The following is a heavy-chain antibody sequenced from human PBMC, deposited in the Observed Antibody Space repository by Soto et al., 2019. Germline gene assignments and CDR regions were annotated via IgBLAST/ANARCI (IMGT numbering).Heavy chain of an antibody. V-gene: IGHV4-59*01. J-gene: IGHJ6*02. Sequence: TSETLSLTCVVSGGSLSSYYWSWIRQPPGKGLEWIGYMYNTGSTVYNPSFKSRVTISVDTSKNQFSLKLNSVTAADTAVYYCARDLWGYCGTDCYPLDVWGQGTTVTVSS. D-gene: IGHD2-21*02. CDR2: MYNTGST. CDR3: ARDLWGYCGTDCYPLDV. CDR1: GGSLSSYY.